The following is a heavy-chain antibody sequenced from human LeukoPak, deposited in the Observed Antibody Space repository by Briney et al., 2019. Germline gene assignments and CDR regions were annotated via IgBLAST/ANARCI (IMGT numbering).Heavy chain of an antibody. D-gene: IGHD2-21*02. CDR1: VFTFSTYA. J-gene: IGHJ2*01. CDR3: AAAMTEYWYLDL. CDR2: VVNSGSNT. Sequence: PGGSLRLSCAASVFTFSTYAMSSVRQAPGKGLEWVSGVVNSGSNTYYVDSVKGRFTISRDNSKNMLWLQVNSLRAEDTAVYYCAAAMTEYWYLDLWGRGTLVTLSS. V-gene: IGHV3-23*05.